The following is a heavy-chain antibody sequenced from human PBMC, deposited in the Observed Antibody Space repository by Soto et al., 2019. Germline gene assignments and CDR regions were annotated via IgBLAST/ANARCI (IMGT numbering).Heavy chain of an antibody. J-gene: IGHJ6*02. CDR3: ARQDYDFWYYYYGMDV. V-gene: IGHV4-39*01. CDR2: IYYSGST. CDR1: GGSISSSSYY. Sequence: PSETLSLTCTASGGSISSSSYYWGWIRQPPGKGLEWIGSIYYSGSTYYTPSLKSRVTISVDTSKNQFSLKLSSVTAADTAVYYCARQDYDFWYYYYGMDVWGQGTTVTVSS. D-gene: IGHD3-3*01.